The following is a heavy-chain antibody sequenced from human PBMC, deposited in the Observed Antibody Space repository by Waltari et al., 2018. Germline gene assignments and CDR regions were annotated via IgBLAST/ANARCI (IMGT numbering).Heavy chain of an antibody. D-gene: IGHD1-7*01. CDR3: ASYNWNYAWFNP. J-gene: IGHJ5*02. V-gene: IGHV4-39*07. Sequence: QLQLQESGPGLVKPSETLSLACTVSGGSISSGRYYWGWIRQPPGKGLEWIGTIYYSGSTYYNPSLKSRLTISVDTSKNQFSLNLSSVTAADTAVYYCASYNWNYAWFNPWGQGTLVTVSS. CDR1: GGSISSGRYY. CDR2: IYYSGST.